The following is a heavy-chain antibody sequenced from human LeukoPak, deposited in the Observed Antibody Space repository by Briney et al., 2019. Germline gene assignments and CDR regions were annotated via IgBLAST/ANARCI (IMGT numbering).Heavy chain of an antibody. CDR1: GGSFSGYY. V-gene: IGHV4-34*01. D-gene: IGHD3-3*01. CDR2: INHSGST. Sequence: SETLSLTCAVYGGSFSGYYWSWIRQPPGKWLEWIGEINHSGSTNYNPSLKSRVTISVDTSKNQFSLKLSSVTAADTAVYYCARGQRITIFGVVIGRNNWFDPWGQGTLVTVSS. CDR3: ARGQRITIFGVVIGRNNWFDP. J-gene: IGHJ5*02.